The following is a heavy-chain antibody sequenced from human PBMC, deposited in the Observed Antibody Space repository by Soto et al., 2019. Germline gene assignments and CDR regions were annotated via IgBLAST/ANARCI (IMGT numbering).Heavy chain of an antibody. CDR3: ARVPLINSGWYVGYFDY. CDR1: GGSVSSGSYY. V-gene: IGHV4-61*01. D-gene: IGHD6-19*01. CDR2: IYYSGST. J-gene: IGHJ4*02. Sequence: SETLSLTCTVSGGSVSSGSYYWSWIRQPPGKGLEWIGYIYYSGSTNYNPSLKSRVTISVDTSKNQFSLKLSSVTAADTAVYYCARVPLINSGWYVGYFDYWGQGTLVTVSS.